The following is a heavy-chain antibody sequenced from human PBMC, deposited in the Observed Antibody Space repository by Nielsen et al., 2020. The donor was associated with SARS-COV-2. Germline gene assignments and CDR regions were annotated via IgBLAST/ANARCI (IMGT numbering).Heavy chain of an antibody. CDR2: IYYSGST. V-gene: IGHV4-59*08. J-gene: IGHJ4*02. CDR1: GASISSYY. D-gene: IGHD4-17*01. Sequence: SETLSPTCTVSGASISSYYWSWTRQPPGKGLEWIGYIYYSGSTDYNPSLKSRVTISVDTSKNQFSLKLSSVTAADTAVYYCATDYGDHKAFDYWGQGTLVTVSS. CDR3: ATDYGDHKAFDY.